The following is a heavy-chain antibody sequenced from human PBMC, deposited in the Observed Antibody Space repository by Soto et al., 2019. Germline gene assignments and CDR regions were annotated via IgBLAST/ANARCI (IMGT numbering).Heavy chain of an antibody. Sequence: EVQLLESGGGLVQPGGSLRLSCAASGFTFSSYAMSWVRQAPGKGLEWVSAISGSGGSTYYADSVKGRFTISRDNSKNTLYLQMNSLRAEDTAVYYCAKDGGYCSSTSCYHTPVWGQGTTVTVSS. V-gene: IGHV3-23*01. CDR2: ISGSGGST. CDR1: GFTFSSYA. J-gene: IGHJ6*02. CDR3: AKDGGYCSSTSCYHTPV. D-gene: IGHD2-2*01.